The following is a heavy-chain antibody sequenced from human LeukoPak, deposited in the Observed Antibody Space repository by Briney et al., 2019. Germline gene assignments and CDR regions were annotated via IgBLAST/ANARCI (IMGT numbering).Heavy chain of an antibody. CDR2: IRYDGSNK. J-gene: IGHJ4*02. D-gene: IGHD3-22*01. CDR3: VKGIHYYDSSGYYY. Sequence: GGSLRLSCAASGFTFSSYGMHWVRQAPGKGLEWVTFIRYDGSNKYYADSVKGRFTISRDNSKSTLCLQMNSLRAEDTAVYYCVKGIHYYDSSGYYYWGQGTLVTVSS. V-gene: IGHV3-30*02. CDR1: GFTFSSYG.